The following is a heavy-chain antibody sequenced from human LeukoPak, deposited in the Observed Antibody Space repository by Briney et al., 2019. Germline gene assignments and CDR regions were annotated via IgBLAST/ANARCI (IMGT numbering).Heavy chain of an antibody. Sequence: GGSLRLSCAASGLTASHNVNNVMSWVRHAPGKGLEWVSGITTSGSTYYADSVKGRFTISRENSNNTLYLHMDSLRAEDTAVYYCAKAPVWNYYYGLDVWGQGTTVTVSS. J-gene: IGHJ6*02. D-gene: IGHD2-21*01. CDR3: AKAPVWNYYYGLDV. CDR1: GLTASHNV. CDR2: ITTSGST. V-gene: IGHV3-23*01.